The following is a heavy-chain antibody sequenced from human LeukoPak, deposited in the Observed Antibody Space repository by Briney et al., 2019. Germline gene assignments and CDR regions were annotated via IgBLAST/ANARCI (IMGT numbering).Heavy chain of an antibody. J-gene: IGHJ4*02. Sequence: GGSLRLSCAASGFTFSSYGMSWVRQAPGKGLEWVSAISGSGGSTYYADSVKGRFTISRDNSKNTLYLQMNSLRAEDTAVYYCAKDLGALIRSYWGQGTLVTVSS. D-gene: IGHD3-10*01. CDR2: ISGSGGST. CDR3: AKDLGALIRSY. V-gene: IGHV3-23*01. CDR1: GFTFSSYG.